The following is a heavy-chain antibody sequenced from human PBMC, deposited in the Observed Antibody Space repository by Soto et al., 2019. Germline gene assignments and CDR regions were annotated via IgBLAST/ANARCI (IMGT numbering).Heavy chain of an antibody. CDR2: INPSGGST. CDR1: GYTFTSYY. Sequence: ASVKVSCKACGYTFTSYYMHWARQAPGQGLEWMGIINPSGGSTSYAQKFQGRVTMTRDTSTSTVYMALSRLRSEDTAVYYCARERQQLGNSYYCGMDVWGQGTTATVSS. V-gene: IGHV1-46*01. CDR3: ARERQQLGNSYYCGMDV. J-gene: IGHJ6*02. D-gene: IGHD6-13*01.